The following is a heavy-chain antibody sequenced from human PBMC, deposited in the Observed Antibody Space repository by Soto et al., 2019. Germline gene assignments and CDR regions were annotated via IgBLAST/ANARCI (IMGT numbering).Heavy chain of an antibody. V-gene: IGHV3-30*18. Sequence: GSLRLSCAGSGFTFNSYGMDWVRQAPGKGLEWVAVISYDGSNKYYADSVKGRFTISRDNSKNTLYLQMNSLRAEDTAVYYCAKDRMGAGVRGYFDYWGQGTLVTVSS. D-gene: IGHD3-10*01. CDR1: GFTFNSYG. CDR3: AKDRMGAGVRGYFDY. CDR2: ISYDGSNK. J-gene: IGHJ4*02.